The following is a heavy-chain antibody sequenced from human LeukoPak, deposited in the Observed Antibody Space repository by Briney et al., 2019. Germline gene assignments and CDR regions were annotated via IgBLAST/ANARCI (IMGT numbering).Heavy chain of an antibody. Sequence: ASVKVSCKTSGYTFTNYGVHWVRQAPRQSPEWMGWINTGNGNTKSSQKFQDGVTLTRDTSASTGYMELNSLSSEDTAVYYCARVPLHDDSRHYYPHWGQGTPVTVSS. D-gene: IGHD3-22*01. CDR2: INTGNGNT. V-gene: IGHV1-3*04. J-gene: IGHJ1*01. CDR1: GYTFTNYG. CDR3: ARVPLHDDSRHYYPH.